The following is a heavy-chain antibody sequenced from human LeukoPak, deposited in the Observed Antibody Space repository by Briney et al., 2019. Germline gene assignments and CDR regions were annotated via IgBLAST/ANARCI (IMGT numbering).Heavy chain of an antibody. V-gene: IGHV3-7*01. Sequence: GSLRLSCAASGFTFTTYWKTWIRHAPGKGLEWEANIKQGGSEKNYVDSVKGRFTISRDNSKSTLYLQMSSLRAEDTAVYYCARAQDRLRFLAIDPWGQGTLVTVSS. CDR2: IKQGGSEK. CDR3: ARAQDRLRFLAIDP. J-gene: IGHJ5*02. CDR1: GFTFTTYW. D-gene: IGHD3-3*01.